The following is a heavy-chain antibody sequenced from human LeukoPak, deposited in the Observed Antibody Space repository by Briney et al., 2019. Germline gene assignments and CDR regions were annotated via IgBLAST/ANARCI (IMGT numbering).Heavy chain of an antibody. CDR2: IRQDGSEK. J-gene: IGHJ4*02. V-gene: IGHV3-7*03. CDR3: AREKAYYDSSGYYSLFDY. Sequence: PGGSLRLSCAASGFTFSSYWMSWVRQAPGKGLEWVANIRQDGSEKYYVDSVKGRFAISRDNAKNSLYLQMNSLRAEDTAVYYCAREKAYYDSSGYYSLFDYWGQGTLVTVSS. D-gene: IGHD3-22*01. CDR1: GFTFSSYW.